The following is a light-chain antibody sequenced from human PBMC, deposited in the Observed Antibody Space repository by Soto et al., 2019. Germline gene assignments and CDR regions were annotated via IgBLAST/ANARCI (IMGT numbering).Light chain of an antibody. V-gene: IGLV1-51*02. Sequence: QSVLTQPPSVSAAPGQTVTISCTGSSTNIGSDIVSCYQQLPGTTPQILIYENNKRPSGIPDLFTGSKAATSATLGITGIQTGDEADYYCAACDTSLRSVVFGGGTKLTVL. J-gene: IGLJ2*01. CDR3: AACDTSLRSVV. CDR2: ENN. CDR1: STNIGSDI.